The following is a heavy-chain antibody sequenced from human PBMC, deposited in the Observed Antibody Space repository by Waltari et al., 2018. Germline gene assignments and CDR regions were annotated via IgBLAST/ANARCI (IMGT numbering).Heavy chain of an antibody. Sequence: QVQLVQSGAEVKKPGASVKVSCKASGYTFTSYGISWVRQAPGQGLEWMGWISTSNGNTNYAQKLQGRVTMTKDTSTSTAYRGLRSLRSYDTAVYYCASVGYCSGGSCHMELDYWGQGTLVTVSS. CDR2: ISTSNGNT. D-gene: IGHD2-15*01. CDR3: ASVGYCSGGSCHMELDY. J-gene: IGHJ4*02. CDR1: GYTFTSYG. V-gene: IGHV1-18*04.